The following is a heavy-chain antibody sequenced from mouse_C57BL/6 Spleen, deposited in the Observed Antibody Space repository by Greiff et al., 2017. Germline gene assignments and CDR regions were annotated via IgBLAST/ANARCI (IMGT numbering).Heavy chain of an antibody. V-gene: IGHV1-52*01. CDR1: GYTFTSYW. D-gene: IGHD2-5*01. J-gene: IGHJ3*01. CDR3: AREGSNHGGFAY. CDR2: IDPSDSET. Sequence: VQLQQPGAELVRPGSSVKLSCKASGYTFTSYWMHWVKQRPIQGLEWIGNIDPSDSETHYNQKFKDKATLTVDKSSSTAYMQLSSLTSEDSAVYYCAREGSNHGGFAYWGQGTLVTVSA.